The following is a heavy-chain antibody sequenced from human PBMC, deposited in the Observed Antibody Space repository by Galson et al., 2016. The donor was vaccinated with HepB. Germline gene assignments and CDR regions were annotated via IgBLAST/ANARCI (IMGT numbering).Heavy chain of an antibody. J-gene: IGHJ5*02. CDR1: GGSVSSDNYF. CDR3: ARDGLSTLVRGENWFDP. D-gene: IGHD3-10*01. V-gene: IGHV4-61*01. CDR2: IYDSGRT. Sequence: SETLSLTCSVSGGSVSSDNYFWSWIRQPPGKGLEWIGFIYDSGRTNYNPSLKSRVTISLDTSKNQSSLKLSSVTAADTAVYFCARDGLSTLVRGENWFDPWGQGTLVTVSS.